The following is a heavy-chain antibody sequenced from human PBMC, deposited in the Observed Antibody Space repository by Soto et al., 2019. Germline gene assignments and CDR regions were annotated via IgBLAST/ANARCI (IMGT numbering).Heavy chain of an antibody. CDR3: GGGYYYYYYGMDL. CDR2: IYYSGST. J-gene: IGHJ6*02. CDR1: GGSISSYY. V-gene: IGHV4-59*01. Sequence: PSETLSLTCTVSGGSISSYYWSWIRQPPGKGLEWIGYIYYSGSTNYNPSLKSRVTISVDTSKNQFSLKLSSVTAADTAVYYCGGGYYYYYYGMDLWGQGTTVTVSS.